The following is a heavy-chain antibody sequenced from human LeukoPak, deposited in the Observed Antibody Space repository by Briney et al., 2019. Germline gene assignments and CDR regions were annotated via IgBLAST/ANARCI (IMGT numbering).Heavy chain of an antibody. V-gene: IGHV3-30-3*01. CDR3: AKDSPVATR. CDR1: GFTFSSYA. D-gene: IGHD2-15*01. CDR2: ISYDGSNK. J-gene: IGHJ4*02. Sequence: GGSLRLSCAASGFTFSSYAMHWVRQAPGKGLEWVAVISYDGSNKYYADSVKGRFTISRDDSKNMLYLQMSSLRAEDTAVYYCAKDSPVATRWGQGTLVTVSS.